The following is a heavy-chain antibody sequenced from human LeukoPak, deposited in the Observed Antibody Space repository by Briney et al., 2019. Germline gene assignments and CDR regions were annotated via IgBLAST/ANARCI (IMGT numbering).Heavy chain of an antibody. Sequence: SETLSLTCTVSGGSISSYYWSWIRQPPGKGLEWIGYIYYSGSTNYNPSLKSRVTMSVDTSKNQFSLKLTSVTAADTAVYYCAREPYYDILTGYYNRAFDIWGQGTMVTVSS. CDR1: GGSISSYY. CDR3: AREPYYDILTGYYNRAFDI. CDR2: IYYSGST. J-gene: IGHJ3*02. V-gene: IGHV4-59*01. D-gene: IGHD3-9*01.